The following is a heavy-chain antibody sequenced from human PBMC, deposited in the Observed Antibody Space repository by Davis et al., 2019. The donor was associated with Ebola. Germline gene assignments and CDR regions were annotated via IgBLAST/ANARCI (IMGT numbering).Heavy chain of an antibody. CDR3: AKVVAVPAAMLGYYYYYGMDV. CDR1: GFSVSSNY. D-gene: IGHD2-2*01. J-gene: IGHJ6*04. Sequence: GESLKLSCATSGFSVSSNYISWVRQAPVQGLEWVSFLYNGVTTYYADSVEGRFTISRDNSKSTLYLQMNSLRADDTAVYYCAKVVAVPAAMLGYYYYYGMDVWGKGTTVTVSS. CDR2: LYNGVTT. V-gene: IGHV3-53*01.